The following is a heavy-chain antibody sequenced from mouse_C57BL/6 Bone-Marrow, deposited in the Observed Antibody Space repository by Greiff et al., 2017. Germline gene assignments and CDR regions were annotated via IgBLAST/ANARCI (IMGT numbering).Heavy chain of an antibody. CDR3: ASLLAGTYWYFDV. CDR1: GYTFTSYW. J-gene: IGHJ1*03. D-gene: IGHD4-1*01. CDR2: INPSNGGT. Sequence: QVQLQQPGTELVQPGASVKLSCKASGYTFTSYWMHWVQQRPGQGLEWVGNINPSNGGTNYDEKFKSKATLTVDKSCSTAYMQLCILTSEHSAVYYGASLLAGTYWYFDVWGTGTTVTVSA. V-gene: IGHV1-53*01.